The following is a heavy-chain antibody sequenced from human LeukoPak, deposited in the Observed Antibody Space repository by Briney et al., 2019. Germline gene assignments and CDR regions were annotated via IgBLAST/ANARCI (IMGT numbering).Heavy chain of an antibody. CDR1: GGTFSSYA. CDR2: IIPIFGTA. D-gene: IGHD3-3*01. V-gene: IGHV1-69*13. Sequence: SVKVSCKASGGTFSSYAISWVRQAPGQGLEWMGGIIPIFGTANYAQKFQGRVTITADESTSTAYMELSSLRSEDTAVYYCARIDYDFWSGYYMGYYFDYWGQGTLVTVSS. J-gene: IGHJ4*02. CDR3: ARIDYDFWSGYYMGYYFDY.